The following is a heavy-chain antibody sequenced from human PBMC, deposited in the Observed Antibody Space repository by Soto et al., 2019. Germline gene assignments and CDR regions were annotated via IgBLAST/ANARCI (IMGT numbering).Heavy chain of an antibody. CDR2: ISYDGRNK. CDR3: AKDQLRGVRGVITYYYGMDV. D-gene: IGHD3-10*01. CDR1: GFTFSNYG. J-gene: IGHJ6*02. V-gene: IGHV3-30*18. Sequence: QVQLVESGGGVVQPGRSLRLSCAASGFTFSNYGMHWVRQAPGKGLEWVAVISYDGRNKYYADSVKGRFTISRDNSKNTLYLQRNSLRAEDTAVYYCAKDQLRGVRGVITYYYGMDVWGQGTTVTVSS.